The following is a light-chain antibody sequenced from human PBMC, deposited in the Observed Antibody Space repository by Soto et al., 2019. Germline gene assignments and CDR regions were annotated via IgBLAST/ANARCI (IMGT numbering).Light chain of an antibody. V-gene: IGKV1-9*01. J-gene: IGKJ4*01. CDR2: AAS. CDR3: QQVDVYPST. Sequence: DIHMTQSPSMLSASFGDRVTITFRASQGISSFLAWYQQKPGKAPNLLIYAASTLQSGVPSRFSGGGSGTDFTLTINRLQPEDFATYYCQQVDVYPSTFGGGTKVDIK. CDR1: QGISSF.